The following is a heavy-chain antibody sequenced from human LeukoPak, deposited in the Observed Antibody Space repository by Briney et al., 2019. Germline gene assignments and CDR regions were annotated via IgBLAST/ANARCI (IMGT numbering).Heavy chain of an antibody. CDR1: GGSISGYY. V-gene: IGHV4-59*08. D-gene: IGHD3-22*01. J-gene: IGHJ4*02. CDR2: IYYSGIT. Sequence: PSETLSLTCAVSGGSISGYYWSWIRQPPGKGLEWVGYIYYSGITTYNPYLKSRVTISVDTSKNHFSLKLRSVTAADTAVYYCARHWSGDSSGYYPLDYWGQGTLVTVSS. CDR3: ARHWSGDSSGYYPLDY.